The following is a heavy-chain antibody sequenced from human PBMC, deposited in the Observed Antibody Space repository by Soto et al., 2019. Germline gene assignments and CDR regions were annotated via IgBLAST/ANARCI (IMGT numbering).Heavy chain of an antibody. V-gene: IGHV3-7*01. CDR1: GFTFSDYW. J-gene: IGHJ4*02. Sequence: PGGSLRLSCAASGFTFSDYWMDWVRQAPGKGLEWVANINQDGTEKHYVDSVKGRFTISRDNAKNSLYLQMSSLTAEDSALYYCSPSLDYWGQGSLVTVFS. CDR3: SPSLDY. CDR2: INQDGTEK.